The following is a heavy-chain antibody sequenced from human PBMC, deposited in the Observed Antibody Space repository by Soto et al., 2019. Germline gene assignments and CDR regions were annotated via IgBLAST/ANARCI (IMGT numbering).Heavy chain of an antibody. J-gene: IGHJ5*02. D-gene: IGHD4-4*01. CDR2: IKPISDIT. CDR1: GYTFGMFT. V-gene: IGHV1-69*01. CDR3: ARDPSTINKLIGVWFDP. Sequence: SVKVSCKASGYTFGMFTINWVRQAPGQGLEWMGGIKPISDITNYAQRFQGRVTFTADASTSTVYLELSSLRSEDTAMYYCARDPSTINKLIGVWFDPWGQGTLVTVSS.